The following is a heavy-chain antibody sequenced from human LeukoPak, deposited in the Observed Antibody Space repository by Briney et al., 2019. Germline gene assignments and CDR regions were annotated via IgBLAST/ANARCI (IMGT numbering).Heavy chain of an antibody. CDR2: YTGST. J-gene: IGHJ4*02. V-gene: IGHV4-39*01. D-gene: IGHD6-19*01. CDR1: GGSISSSTYY. Sequence: SETLSLTCTVSGGSISSSTYYWGWIRQPPGKGLEWIGSYTGSTDYNPSLKSRVAISVDASKSQISLRLSSVTAADTAVYYCARHGPTRKQWLVGYYFDYWGQGTLVTVSS. CDR3: ARHGPTRKQWLVGYYFDY.